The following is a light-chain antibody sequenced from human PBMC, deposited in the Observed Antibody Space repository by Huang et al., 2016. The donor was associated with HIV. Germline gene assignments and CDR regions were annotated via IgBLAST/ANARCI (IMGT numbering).Light chain of an antibody. CDR1: QSLLPSAGKTY. V-gene: IGKV2D-29*01. J-gene: IGKJ2*01. CDR3: MHSTQHPYT. Sequence: DIVMTQTPLSLSVTTGQPASISCKSSQSLLPSAGKTYLYWYLQKPGQPPQLLIYEVSNRCAGVPDRFSGSGSGTDFTVKISRLESEDVGVYYCMHSTQHPYTVGQGTKLEIK. CDR2: EVS.